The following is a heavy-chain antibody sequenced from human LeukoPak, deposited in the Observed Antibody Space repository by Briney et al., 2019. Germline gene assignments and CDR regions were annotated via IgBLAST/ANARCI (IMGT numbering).Heavy chain of an antibody. Sequence: GASVKVSCKASGYTFTGYYMHWVRQAPGQGLEWMGWINPNSGGTNYAQKFQGRVTMTRDTSISTAYMELSRLRSDDTAVYYCARDLQVVVVPAAVIWGQGTMVTVSS. CDR2: INPNSGGT. J-gene: IGHJ3*02. CDR1: GYTFTGYY. D-gene: IGHD2-2*01. CDR3: ARDLQVVVVPAAVI. V-gene: IGHV1-2*02.